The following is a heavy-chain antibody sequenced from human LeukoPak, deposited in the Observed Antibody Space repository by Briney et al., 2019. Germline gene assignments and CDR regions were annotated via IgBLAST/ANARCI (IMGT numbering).Heavy chain of an antibody. D-gene: IGHD2-15*01. V-gene: IGHV3-23*01. CDR2: ISGSGGST. CDR3: AKWDIVVSNFDY. Sequence: GGSLRLSCAASGFTFSSYAMSWVRQAPGEGLEWVSAISGSGGSTYYADSVKGRFTISRDNSKNTLYLQMNSLRAEDTAVYYCAKWDIVVSNFDYWGQGTLVTVSS. CDR1: GFTFSSYA. J-gene: IGHJ4*02.